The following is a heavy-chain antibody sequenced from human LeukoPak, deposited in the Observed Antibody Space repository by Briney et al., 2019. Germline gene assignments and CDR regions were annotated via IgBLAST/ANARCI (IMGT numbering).Heavy chain of an antibody. V-gene: IGHV4-59*08. CDR2: MYYSGTK. D-gene: IGHD1/OR15-1a*01. CDR1: SASLRTYY. CDR3: SRHGPANSFDY. Sequence: PSETLSLTCPVSSASLRTYYWSWLRHPPGKGLEWIGFMYYSGTKNSKPSLSSRITISVDTSKNQFSLHLTSVTAAYTAVYYCSRHGPANSFDYWGRGTLVTVSS. J-gene: IGHJ4*02.